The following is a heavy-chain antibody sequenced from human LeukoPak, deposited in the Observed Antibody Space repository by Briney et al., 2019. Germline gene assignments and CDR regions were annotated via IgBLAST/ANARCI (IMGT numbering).Heavy chain of an antibody. CDR1: GFTFSSDS. CDR2: ISSSSSYI. D-gene: IGHD2-21*02. J-gene: IGHJ4*02. V-gene: IGHV3-21*01. CDR3: AVSKSDAPDY. Sequence: GGSLRLSCAASGFTFSSDSMNWVRQAPGKGLEWVSSISSSSSYIYYADSVKGRFTISRDNAKNSLYLQMNSLRAEDTAVYYCAVSKSDAPDYWGQGTLVTVSS.